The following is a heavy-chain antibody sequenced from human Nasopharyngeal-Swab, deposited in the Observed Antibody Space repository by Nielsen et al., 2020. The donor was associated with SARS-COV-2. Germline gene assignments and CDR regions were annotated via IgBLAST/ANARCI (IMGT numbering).Heavy chain of an antibody. J-gene: IGHJ4*02. D-gene: IGHD3-3*01. Sequence: GGSLRLSCAASGFTFSNYAMSWVRQAPGRGLEWVGCIKPKTYGGTTDYAAPVKGRVTISRDDSLNTLFLQMSSLQTEDTAIYYCVTEYTSGLYYFDNWGQGTQVTVSS. CDR1: GFTFSNYA. CDR3: VTEYTSGLYYFDN. V-gene: IGHV3-15*01. CDR2: IKPKTYGGTT.